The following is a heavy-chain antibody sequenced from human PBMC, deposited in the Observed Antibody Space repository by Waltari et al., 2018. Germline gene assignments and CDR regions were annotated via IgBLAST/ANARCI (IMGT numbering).Heavy chain of an antibody. V-gene: IGHV4-61*09. CDR1: GGSIRRGSYY. CDR3: ARAREAGIRTSMEFDY. D-gene: IGHD5-18*01. Sequence: QVQLQESGPGLVKPSQTLSLTCTVSGGSIRRGSYYWSWIRQPAGKGLEWIGYIYTSGSTNYNPSLKSRVTISVDTSKNQFSLKLSSVTAADTAVYYCARAREAGIRTSMEFDYWGQGTLVTVSS. CDR2: IYTSGST. J-gene: IGHJ4*02.